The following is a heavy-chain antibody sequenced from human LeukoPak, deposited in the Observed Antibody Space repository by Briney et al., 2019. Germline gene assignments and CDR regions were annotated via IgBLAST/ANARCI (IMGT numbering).Heavy chain of an antibody. CDR2: INHNGNVN. CDR1: GFTFSSYW. J-gene: IGHJ6*02. V-gene: IGHV3-7*03. Sequence: GSLRLSCAASGFTFSSYWMNWARQAPGKGLEWVASINHNGNVNYYVDSVKGRFTISRDNAKNSLYLQMGNLRAEDAAVYFCARGGGLDVWGQGATVTVSS. CDR3: ARGGGLDV. D-gene: IGHD3-16*01.